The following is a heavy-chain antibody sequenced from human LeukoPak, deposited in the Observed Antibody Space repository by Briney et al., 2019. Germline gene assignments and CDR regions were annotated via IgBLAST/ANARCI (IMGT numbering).Heavy chain of an antibody. CDR1: GVSISSSNW. CDR2: IYHSGST. V-gene: IGHV4-4*02. Sequence: NPSETLSLTCAVSGVSISSSNWWSWVRQPPGKGLEWVGEIYHSGSTNYNPSLKSRVTISVDTSKNQFSLKLSSVTAADTAVYYCARIQVRVYYYEPTPPDYDAFDIWGQGTMVTVSS. CDR3: ARIQVRVYYYEPTPPDYDAFDI. J-gene: IGHJ3*02. D-gene: IGHD3-22*01.